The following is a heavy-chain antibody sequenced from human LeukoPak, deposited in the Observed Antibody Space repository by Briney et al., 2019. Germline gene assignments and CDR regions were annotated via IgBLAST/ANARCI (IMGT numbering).Heavy chain of an antibody. J-gene: IGHJ3*02. CDR2: SNWNCGST. CDR3: ARVSWELQPPPAFDI. D-gene: IGHD1-26*01. CDR1: GFTFDDYG. Sequence: PGVSLRLSCAASGFTFDDYGMSWVRQASAKGLEWVSCSNWNCGSTGYADSVKGLFTISRDNAKNSLYLQINRLRAEDTALYYCARVSWELQPPPAFDIWGQGTMVTVSS. V-gene: IGHV3-20*04.